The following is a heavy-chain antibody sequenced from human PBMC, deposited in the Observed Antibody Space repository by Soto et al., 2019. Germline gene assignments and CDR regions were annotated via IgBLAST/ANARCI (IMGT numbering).Heavy chain of an antibody. CDR1: GYSFTSYW. CDR3: ARPHGPSGYYYGLDV. J-gene: IGHJ6*02. D-gene: IGHD3-10*01. V-gene: IGHV5-51*01. Sequence: GESLKISCNGSGYSFTSYWIVWVRQMPGKGLEWMGVVDPNDSDTRYSPSFEGQVTISADKSITTAYLQWSSLKASDTAMYYCARPHGPSGYYYGLDVWGQGTTVTVSS. CDR2: VDPNDSDT.